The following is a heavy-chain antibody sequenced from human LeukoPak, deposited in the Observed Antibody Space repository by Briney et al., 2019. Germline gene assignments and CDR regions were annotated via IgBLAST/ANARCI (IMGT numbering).Heavy chain of an antibody. CDR2: INHSGST. CDR3: ARVLTYYYDSSGQPERPYYFDY. D-gene: IGHD3-22*01. J-gene: IGHJ4*02. Sequence: SETLSLTCAVYGGSFSGYYWSWIRQPPGKGLEWIGEINHSGSTNYNPSLKSRVTISVDTSKNQFSLKLSSVTAADTAVYYCARVLTYYYDSSGQPERPYYFDYWGQGTLVTVSS. V-gene: IGHV4-34*01. CDR1: GGSFSGYY.